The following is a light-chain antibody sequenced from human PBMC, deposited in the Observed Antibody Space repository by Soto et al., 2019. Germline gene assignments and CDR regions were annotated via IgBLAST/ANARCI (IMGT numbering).Light chain of an antibody. CDR2: EVS. J-gene: IGLJ1*01. Sequence: QSVLTQPASVSGSPGQSITISCTGTSSDVGGYNYVSWYQQHPGKAPKLMIYEVSNRPSGDSNRFSGSKSGNTASLTISGLQAEDEADYYCSSYTSSSTLHVFGTGTKVTVL. V-gene: IGLV2-14*01. CDR1: SSDVGGYNY. CDR3: SSYTSSSTLHV.